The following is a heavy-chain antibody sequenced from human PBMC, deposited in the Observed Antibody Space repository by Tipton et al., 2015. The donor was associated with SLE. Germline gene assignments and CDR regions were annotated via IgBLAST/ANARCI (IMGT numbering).Heavy chain of an antibody. J-gene: IGHJ3*01. CDR1: GGSFSGYY. V-gene: IGHV4-34*01. Sequence: TLSLTCAVYGGSFSGYYWSWIRQSPGKGLEWIGEINHSGSTTYNTSLKSRVTISVDTSKNQFSLKVMSVTAADAAVYYCAREARRTWRAFDVWGQGTLVPVSS. CDR3: AREARRTWRAFDV. CDR2: INHSGST.